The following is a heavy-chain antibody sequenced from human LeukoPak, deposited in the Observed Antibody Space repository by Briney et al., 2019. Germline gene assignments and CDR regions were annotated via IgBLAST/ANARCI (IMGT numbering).Heavy chain of an antibody. D-gene: IGHD2-15*01. CDR2: IYYSGST. J-gene: IGHJ4*02. CDR3: ARQYCSGGSCRFDY. CDR1: GGSISSSSYY. V-gene: IGHV4-39*01. Sequence: SETLSLTCTVSGGSISSSSYYWGWIRQPPGKGLEWIGSIYYSGSTYYNPSLKSRVTISVDTSKNQFSLKLSSMTAADTAVYYCARQYCSGGSCRFDYWGQGTLVTVSS.